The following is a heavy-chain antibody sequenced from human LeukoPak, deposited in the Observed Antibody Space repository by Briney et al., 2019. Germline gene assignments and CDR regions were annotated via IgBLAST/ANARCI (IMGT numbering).Heavy chain of an antibody. V-gene: IGHV3-20*04. CDR1: GFTFDDYG. J-gene: IGHJ6*04. CDR2: INWNGGST. Sequence: PGGSLRLSCAASGFTFDDYGMSWVRQAPGKGLEWVSGINWNGGSTGYADSVKGRFTISRDNAKNSLYLQMNSLRAEDTAVYYCARGRITMVRGVTTSMDVWGKGTTVTVSS. D-gene: IGHD3-10*01. CDR3: ARGRITMVRGVTTSMDV.